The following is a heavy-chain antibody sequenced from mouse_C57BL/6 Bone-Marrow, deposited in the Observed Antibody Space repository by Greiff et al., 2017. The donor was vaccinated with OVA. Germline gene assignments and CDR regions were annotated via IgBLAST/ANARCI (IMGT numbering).Heavy chain of an antibody. CDR1: GFTFSDYG. D-gene: IGHD4-1*01. CDR2: ISSGSSTI. J-gene: IGHJ4*01. Sequence: EVHLVESGGGLVKPGGSLKLSCAASGFTFSDYGMHWVRQAPEKGLEWVAYISSGSSTIYYADTVKGRFTISRDNAKNTLFLQMTSLRSEDTAMYYCARPGDWGYYAMDYWGQGTSVTVSS. V-gene: IGHV5-17*01. CDR3: ARPGDWGYYAMDY.